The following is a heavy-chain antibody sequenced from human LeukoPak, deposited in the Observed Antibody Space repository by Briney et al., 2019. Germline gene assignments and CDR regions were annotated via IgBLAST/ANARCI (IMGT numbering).Heavy chain of an antibody. CDR1: GFTFTAYT. CDR3: ARVAAMVKFDP. Sequence: PGGSLRLSCAASGFTFTAYTINWGRQAPGQGLEWVSSVSSTSYIYYADSVKGRFTISRHNAKNSVYLQMNSLRAEDTAVYYCARVAAMVKFDPWGQGTLVTGSS. D-gene: IGHD5-18*01. CDR2: VSSTSYI. J-gene: IGHJ5*02. V-gene: IGHV3-21*01.